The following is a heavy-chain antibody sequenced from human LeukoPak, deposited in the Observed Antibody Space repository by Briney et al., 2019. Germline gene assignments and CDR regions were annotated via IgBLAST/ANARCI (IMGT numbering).Heavy chain of an antibody. V-gene: IGHV3-30*04. D-gene: IGHD4-17*01. CDR3: ARDPNGDYEDYYYYGMDV. J-gene: IGHJ6*04. CDR1: GFTFSSYA. CDR2: ISYDGSNK. Sequence: GGSLRLSCAASGFTFSSYAMHGVRQAPGKGLEWVAVISYDGSNKYYADSVKGRFTISRDNSKNTLYLQMNSLRAEDTAVYYCARDPNGDYEDYYYYGMDVWGKGTTVTVSS.